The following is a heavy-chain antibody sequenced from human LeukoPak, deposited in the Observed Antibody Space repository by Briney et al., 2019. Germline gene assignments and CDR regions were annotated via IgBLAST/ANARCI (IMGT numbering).Heavy chain of an antibody. CDR1: GSTFTSYY. V-gene: IGHV1-46*01. Sequence: ASVKVSCKVSGSTFTSYYMHWVRQAPGQGLEWMGIINPSDGSTTYAQRFQGRVTLTRDTSTSTVYMELSSLRSEDTAVYYCARHQGAGEYPFDYWGQGTLVTVSS. CDR2: INPSDGST. D-gene: IGHD2/OR15-2a*01. J-gene: IGHJ4*02. CDR3: ARHQGAGEYPFDY.